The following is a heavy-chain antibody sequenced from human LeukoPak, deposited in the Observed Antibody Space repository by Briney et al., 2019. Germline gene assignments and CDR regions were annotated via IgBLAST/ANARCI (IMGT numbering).Heavy chain of an antibody. Sequence: PGGSLRLSCAASGFTFSSYAMHWVRQAPGKGLEWVAVISYDGSNKYYADSVKGRFTISRDNSKNTLYLQMNSLRAEDTAVYYCASSNPFWGSYYYGSGSYYNEAEFVYWGQGTLVTVSS. CDR2: ISYDGSNK. J-gene: IGHJ4*02. CDR1: GFTFSSYA. D-gene: IGHD3-10*01. V-gene: IGHV3-30*04. CDR3: ASSNPFWGSYYYGSGSYYNEAEFVY.